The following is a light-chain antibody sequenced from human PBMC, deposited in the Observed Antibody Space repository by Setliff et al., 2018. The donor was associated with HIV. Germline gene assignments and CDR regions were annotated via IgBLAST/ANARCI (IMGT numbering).Light chain of an antibody. V-gene: IGLV2-23*02. CDR1: GSDVGGYKL. J-gene: IGLJ3*02. CDR3: CSYAGGNTWV. Sequence: QSVLTQPASVSGSPGQSITISCTGTGSDVGGYKLVSWYQQHPGKAPKLMIYDVNKRPSGVSDHFSGARSGNTASLTISGPQSEDEADYYCCSYAGGNTWVFGGGTKVTVL. CDR2: DVN.